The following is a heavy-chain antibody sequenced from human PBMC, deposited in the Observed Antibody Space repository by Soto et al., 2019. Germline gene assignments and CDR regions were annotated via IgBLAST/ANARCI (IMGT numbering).Heavy chain of an antibody. J-gene: IGHJ6*02. CDR3: ARWPDGYYYYGMDV. CDR1: GYTFTSYD. CDR2: MNPNSGNT. Sequence: QVQLVQSGAEVKKPGASVKVSCKASGYTFTSYDINWVRQATGQGLEWMGWMNPNSGNTGYAQKFQGRVTMSRKTSKSTAYMELSSLGSEDTAVYYCARWPDGYYYYGMDVWGQGTTVTVSS. V-gene: IGHV1-8*01.